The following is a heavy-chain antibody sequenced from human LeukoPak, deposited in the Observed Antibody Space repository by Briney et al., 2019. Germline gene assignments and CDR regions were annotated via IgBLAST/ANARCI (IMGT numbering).Heavy chain of an antibody. CDR3: AKGHSYGYWFDP. V-gene: IGHV3-23*01. CDR2: ISGSGGST. D-gene: IGHD5-18*01. CDR1: GFTFSSYA. Sequence: GGSLRLSCAASGFTFSSYAMSWVRQAPGKGLEWVSAISGSGGSTYYADSEKGRFTISRDNSKNTLYLQMNSLRAEDTAVYYCAKGHSYGYWFDPWGQGTLVTVSS. J-gene: IGHJ5*02.